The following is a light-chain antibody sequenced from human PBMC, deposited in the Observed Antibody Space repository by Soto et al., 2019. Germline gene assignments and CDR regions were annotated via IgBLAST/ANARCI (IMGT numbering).Light chain of an antibody. J-gene: IGKJ1*01. V-gene: IGKV1-6*01. Sequence: AIKMTQSPSSLSASVGDRVTITCRASQGIRNDLGWYQQKPGKAPKLLIYAASSLQSGVPSRFSGSGSGTDFTLTISNLQPEDFATYYCQQSSSTPWTFGRGTKVDIK. CDR1: QGIRND. CDR3: QQSSSTPWT. CDR2: AAS.